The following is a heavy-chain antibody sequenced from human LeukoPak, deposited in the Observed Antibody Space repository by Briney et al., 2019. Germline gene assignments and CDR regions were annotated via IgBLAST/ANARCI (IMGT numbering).Heavy chain of an antibody. D-gene: IGHD3-10*01. Sequence: SQTLSLTCAISGDSVSSDSAAWNWIRQSPSRGLEWLARTYFRSKWYYDYALAVKGRITINPDTSKNQFSLQLNSVTPEDTAVFFCARDPVGEFTIFDSWAREPWSPSPQ. CDR1: GDSVSSDSAA. CDR2: TYFRSKWYY. J-gene: IGHJ4*02. V-gene: IGHV6-1*01. CDR3: ARDPVGEFTIFDS.